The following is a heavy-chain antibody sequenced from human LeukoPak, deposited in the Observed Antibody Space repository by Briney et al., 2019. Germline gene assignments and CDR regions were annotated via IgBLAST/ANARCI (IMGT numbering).Heavy chain of an antibody. Sequence: ASVKVSCKVSGYTLTELSMHWVRQAPGKGLEWMGGFDPEDGETIYAQKFQGRVTMTEDTSTDTAYMELSSLRSEDMAVYYCATDALVGPWAFDIWGQGTMVTVSS. CDR1: GYTLTELS. D-gene: IGHD2-2*01. CDR3: ATDALVGPWAFDI. CDR2: FDPEDGET. V-gene: IGHV1-24*01. J-gene: IGHJ3*02.